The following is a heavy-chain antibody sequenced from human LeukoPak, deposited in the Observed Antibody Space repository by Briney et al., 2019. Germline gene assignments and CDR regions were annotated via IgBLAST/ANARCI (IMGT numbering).Heavy chain of an antibody. Sequence: GASVKVSCKASGGTFSSYAISWVRQAPGQGLEWMGGIIPIFGTANYAQKFQGRVTITTDESTSTAYMELSSLRSEDTAVYYRARGWLQSTYYYYYMDVWGKGTTVTVSS. D-gene: IGHD5-24*01. J-gene: IGHJ6*03. CDR3: ARGWLQSTYYYYYMDV. CDR1: GGTFSSYA. CDR2: IIPIFGTA. V-gene: IGHV1-69*05.